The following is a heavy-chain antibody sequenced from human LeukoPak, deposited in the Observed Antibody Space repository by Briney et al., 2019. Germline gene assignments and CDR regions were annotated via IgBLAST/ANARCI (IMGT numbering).Heavy chain of an antibody. Sequence: PGGSLRLSCAASGFTFSSYAMSWVRQAPGKGLEWVSAISGSGGSTYYADSVKGRFTISRGNSKNTLYLQMNSLRAEDTAVYYRATFDSSGYYPNYYFDYWGQGTLVTVSS. CDR1: GFTFSSYA. D-gene: IGHD3-22*01. V-gene: IGHV3-23*01. J-gene: IGHJ4*02. CDR2: ISGSGGST. CDR3: ATFDSSGYYPNYYFDY.